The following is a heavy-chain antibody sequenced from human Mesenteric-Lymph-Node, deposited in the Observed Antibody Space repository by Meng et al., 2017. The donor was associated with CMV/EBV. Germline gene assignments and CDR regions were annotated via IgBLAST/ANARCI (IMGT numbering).Heavy chain of an antibody. CDR3: TFCGGDCRYYVKLDP. D-gene: IGHD2-21*01. CDR1: GYTFAAYG. J-gene: IGHJ5*02. Sequence: SVKVSCKASGYTFAAYGISWVRQAPGQGLEWMGRIIPIVGIANYAQKFQGRVTITADKSTNTVHMELSSLKSEDTALYYCTFCGGDCRYYVKLDPWGQGTLVTVSS. CDR2: IIPIVGIA. V-gene: IGHV1-69*04.